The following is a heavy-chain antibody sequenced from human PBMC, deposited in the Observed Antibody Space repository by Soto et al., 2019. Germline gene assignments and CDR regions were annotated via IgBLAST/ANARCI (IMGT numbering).Heavy chain of an antibody. J-gene: IGHJ2*01. CDR3: AKDQSDLHWYFDL. CDR1: GFTFSSYA. Sequence: GGSLRLSCAASGFTFSSYAMSWVRQAPGKGLEWVSAISGSVGSTYYADSVKGRFTISRDNSKNTLYLQMNSLRAEDTAVYYCAKDQSDLHWYFDLWGRGTLVTVSS. CDR2: ISGSVGST. V-gene: IGHV3-23*01.